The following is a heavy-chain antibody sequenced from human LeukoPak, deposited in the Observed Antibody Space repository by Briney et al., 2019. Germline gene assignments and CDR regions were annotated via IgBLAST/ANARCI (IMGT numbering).Heavy chain of an antibody. CDR1: GYTFTSYD. CDR2: MNPNSGNT. J-gene: IGHJ4*02. Sequence: ASVKVSCKASGYTFTSYDTNWVRQPTGQGLEWMGWMNPNSGNTGYPQKFQGRVTMTRNTSISTAYMELSSLRSEDTAVYYCARGLGSSGYYVDYWGQGTLVTVSS. V-gene: IGHV1-8*01. D-gene: IGHD3-22*01. CDR3: ARGLGSSGYYVDY.